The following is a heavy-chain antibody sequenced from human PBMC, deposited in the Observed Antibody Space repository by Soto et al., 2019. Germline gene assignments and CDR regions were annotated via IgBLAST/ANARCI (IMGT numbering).Heavy chain of an antibody. CDR1: GASVSSGGYY. D-gene: IGHD2-15*01. CDR3: ARSRRGAVATFDL. CDR2: IYNSGLI. V-gene: IGHV4-31*03. J-gene: IGHJ4*02. Sequence: SETLCLTCTVSGASVSSGGYYWSWIRQHPEKGLEWIGYIYNSGLISYNPSLKSWIVVSRDTSRNQLSLKVTSVTAADTAVYFCARSRRGAVATFDLWGQGTPVTVSS.